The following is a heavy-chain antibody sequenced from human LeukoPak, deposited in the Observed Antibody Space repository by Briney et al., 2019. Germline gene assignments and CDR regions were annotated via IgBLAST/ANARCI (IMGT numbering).Heavy chain of an antibody. D-gene: IGHD3-10*01. V-gene: IGHV3-13*01. CDR2: IGAAGET. J-gene: IGHJ4*02. Sequence: GGSLRLSCLASGFAFSNYDMHWVRQVTGKRLGWVSDIGAAGETYYPDCVKGRFTISRENAKNSLYLQMTSLRVGDTAVYYCVRDASGTNDFDYWGQGTLVTVSS. CDR3: VRDASGTNDFDY. CDR1: GFAFSNYD.